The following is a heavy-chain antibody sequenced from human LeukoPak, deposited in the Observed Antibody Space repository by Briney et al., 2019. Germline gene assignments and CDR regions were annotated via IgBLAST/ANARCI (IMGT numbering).Heavy chain of an antibody. CDR1: GFTFSNSA. CDR2: VSDSGGST. V-gene: IGHV3-23*01. Sequence: PGGSLRLSCAASGFTFSNSAINWVRQAPGKGLEWVSFVSDSGGSTYYADSVKGRFTISRDNSKNTLYLQMNSLRAEDTAVYYCARVGRGSGSPSILGYYYGMDVWGQGTTVTVSS. CDR3: ARVGRGSGSPSILGYYYGMDV. D-gene: IGHD3-10*01. J-gene: IGHJ6*02.